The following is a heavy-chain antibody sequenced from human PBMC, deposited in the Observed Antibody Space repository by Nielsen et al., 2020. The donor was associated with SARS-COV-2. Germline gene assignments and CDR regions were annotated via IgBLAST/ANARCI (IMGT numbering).Heavy chain of an antibody. CDR3: ARGGSSGWYRGSAFDI. D-gene: IGHD6-19*01. CDR2: ISYDGSNK. J-gene: IGHJ3*02. Sequence: VRQAPGKGLEWVAVISYDGSNKYYADSVKGRFTISRDNSKNTLYLQMNSLRAEDTAVYYCARGGSSGWYRGSAFDIWGQGTMVTVSS. V-gene: IGHV3-30*03.